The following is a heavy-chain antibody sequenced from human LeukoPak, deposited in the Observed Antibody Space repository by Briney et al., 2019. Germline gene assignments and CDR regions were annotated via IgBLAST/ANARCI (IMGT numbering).Heavy chain of an antibody. V-gene: IGHV3-48*03. J-gene: IGHJ3*02. CDR3: AKEGDYYGSGSYRDGFDI. CDR2: ISSSGSTI. Sequence: GGSLRLSCAASGFTFSSYEMNWVRQAPGKGLEWVSYISSSGSTIYYADSVKSRFTISRDNAKNTLYLQMNSLRTEDTAVYYCAKEGDYYGSGSYRDGFDIWGQGTRATVSS. D-gene: IGHD3-10*01. CDR1: GFTFSSYE.